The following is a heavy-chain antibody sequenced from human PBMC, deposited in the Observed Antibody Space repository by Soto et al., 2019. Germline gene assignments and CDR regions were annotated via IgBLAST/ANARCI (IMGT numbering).Heavy chain of an antibody. D-gene: IGHD2-8*01. Sequence: ASVKVSCKASGYSFTDYHIHWVRQAPGQGLEWLGRFNPKSGGTSTAQKFQGWVTMTRDRSISTVYMELTRLRSDDTAVYFCARGHSTDCSNGVCSFFYNHEMDGWGQGTTVTVSS. CDR1: GYSFTDYH. J-gene: IGHJ6*02. CDR2: FNPKSGGT. V-gene: IGHV1-2*04. CDR3: ARGHSTDCSNGVCSFFYNHEMDG.